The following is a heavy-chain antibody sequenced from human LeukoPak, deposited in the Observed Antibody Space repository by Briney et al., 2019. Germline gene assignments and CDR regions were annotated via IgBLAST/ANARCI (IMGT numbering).Heavy chain of an antibody. CDR3: VRDGGVSGYDLLDY. V-gene: IGHV3-7*01. Sequence: GSLRLSCAASGFTFSNYWTSWVRQAPGKGLEWVAHINQDGSEEHYMDSVKARFIISRDNAKNSLSLQMDSLRAEDTAVYYCVRDGGVSGYDLLDYWGQGTLVTVSS. D-gene: IGHD5-12*01. CDR2: INQDGSEE. CDR1: GFTFSNYW. J-gene: IGHJ4*02.